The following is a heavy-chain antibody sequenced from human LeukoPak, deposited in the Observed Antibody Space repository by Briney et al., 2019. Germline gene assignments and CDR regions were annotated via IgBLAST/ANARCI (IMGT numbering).Heavy chain of an antibody. CDR2: IYPGDSDT. Sequence: RGESLKISCKGSGCSFTSYWIGWVRQMPGKGLEWMGVIYPGDSDTRYSPSFQGQVTISADKSISTAYLQWSSLKASDTAMYYCARYPEDIVVVPAAIPSYGMDVWGQGTTVTVSS. D-gene: IGHD2-2*01. CDR3: ARYPEDIVVVPAAIPSYGMDV. V-gene: IGHV5-51*01. CDR1: GCSFTSYW. J-gene: IGHJ6*02.